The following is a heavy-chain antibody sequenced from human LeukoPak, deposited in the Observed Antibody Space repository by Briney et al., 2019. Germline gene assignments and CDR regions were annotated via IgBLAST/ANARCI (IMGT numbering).Heavy chain of an antibody. CDR1: GVSISSSNYF. J-gene: IGHJ4*02. D-gene: IGHD2-2*02. CDR2: IYFRGSI. CDR3: AREDRYCSSTSCYTWDY. Sequence: PSESLSLTCTVSGVSISSSNYFWAWMRQSPGKGLEWIGSIYFRGSISSSPSLKSRVTISIDASKNQFSLKLTSVTAADTAVYYCAREDRYCSSTSCYTWDYWGQGTLVAV. V-gene: IGHV4-39*07.